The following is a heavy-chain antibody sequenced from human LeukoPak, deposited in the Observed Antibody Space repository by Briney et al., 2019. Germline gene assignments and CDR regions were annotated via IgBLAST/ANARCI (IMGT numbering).Heavy chain of an antibody. V-gene: IGHV1-46*01. CDR1: GYTXTSYY. J-gene: IGHJ4*02. CDR3: ARCRSSSGWSRGAFDY. D-gene: IGHD6-19*01. Sequence: ASVKVSCKASGYTXTSYYMHWVRQAPGQGLEWMGIINPSGGSTSYAQKFQGRVTMTRDTSTSTVYMELSSLRSEDTAVYYCARCRSSSGWSRGAFDYWGQGTLVTVSS. CDR2: INPSGGST.